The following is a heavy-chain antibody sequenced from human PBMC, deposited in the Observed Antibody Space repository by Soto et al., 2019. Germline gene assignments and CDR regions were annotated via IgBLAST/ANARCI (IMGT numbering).Heavy chain of an antibody. V-gene: IGHV1-2*02. Sequence: ASVKVSCKASGYTFTGYYMHWVRQAPGQGLEWMGWINPNSGGTNYAQKFQGRVTMTRDTSISTAYMELSRLRSDDTAVYYCARVPLGYCSSTSCNNWLDPWGQGTLVTVSS. D-gene: IGHD2-2*01. J-gene: IGHJ5*02. CDR3: ARVPLGYCSSTSCNNWLDP. CDR1: GYTFTGYY. CDR2: INPNSGGT.